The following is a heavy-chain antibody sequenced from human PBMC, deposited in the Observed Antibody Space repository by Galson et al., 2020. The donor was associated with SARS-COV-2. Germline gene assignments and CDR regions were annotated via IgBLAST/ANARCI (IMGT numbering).Heavy chain of an antibody. Sequence: GESLKISCAASGFTFSSYAMSWVRQAPGKGLEWVSAISGSGGSTYYADSVKGRFTISRDNSKNTLYLQMNSLRAEDTAVYYCAKDRSQGLLWFGELFAVEDSGMDVWGQGTTVTVSS. CDR2: ISGSGGST. CDR1: GFTFSSYA. CDR3: AKDRSQGLLWFGELFAVEDSGMDV. J-gene: IGHJ6*02. D-gene: IGHD3-10*01. V-gene: IGHV3-23*01.